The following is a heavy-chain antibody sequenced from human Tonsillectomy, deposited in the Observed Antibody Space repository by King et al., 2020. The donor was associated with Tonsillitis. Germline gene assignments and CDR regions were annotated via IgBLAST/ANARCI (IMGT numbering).Heavy chain of an antibody. CDR2: ISNSGSYT. Sequence: QLVQSGGGLVKPGGSLRLSCAASGFTFSDYYMSWIRQAPGKGLEWVSHISNSGSYTNYADSVKGRFTISRNNAKNSLYLQMSSLRAEDTAVYYCARDISAAGTDYWGQGTLVTVS. CDR3: ARDISAAGTDY. CDR1: GFTFSDYY. D-gene: IGHD6-13*01. J-gene: IGHJ4*02. V-gene: IGHV3-11*05.